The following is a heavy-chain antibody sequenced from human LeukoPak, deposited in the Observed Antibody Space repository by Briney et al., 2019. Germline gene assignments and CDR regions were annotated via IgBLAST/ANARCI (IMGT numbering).Heavy chain of an antibody. Sequence: PSETVSLTCTVSGGSISSSSYYCGWIRQPPGKGLEWIGSIYYRGITYYHPSLKSRVTISVDTSKNQLPLKLSSVTAADKAVYYCARHWYSSPSGHYYFDYWGQGTLVTVSS. CDR2: IYYRGIT. J-gene: IGHJ4*02. CDR3: ARHWYSSPSGHYYFDY. CDR1: GGSISSSSYY. D-gene: IGHD6-6*01. V-gene: IGHV4-39*01.